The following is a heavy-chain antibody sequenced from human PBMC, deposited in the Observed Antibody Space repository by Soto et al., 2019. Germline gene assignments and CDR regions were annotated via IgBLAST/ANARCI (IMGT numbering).Heavy chain of an antibody. V-gene: IGHV4-59*01. CDR1: GDSITGSY. J-gene: IGHJ4*02. Sequence: SETLSLTCTVSGDSITGSYCIFSRQPPGKTLEWIGYIYHSGTTTYNPSLKSRVSISVDTSKNQFSLRLTSVIAADTAVYYCARDMPYAAGSLAGCDYWGQGILVTVSS. CDR2: IYHSGTT. CDR3: ARDMPYAAGSLAGCDY. D-gene: IGHD1-26*01.